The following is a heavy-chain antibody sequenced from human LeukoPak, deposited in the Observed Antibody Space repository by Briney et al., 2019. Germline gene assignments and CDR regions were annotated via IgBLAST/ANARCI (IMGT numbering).Heavy chain of an antibody. Sequence: SETLSLTCTVSDASISNYFWSWIRQPAGKGLEWIGRIYTSGSTDYNPSLKNRLTKSVDASKNQFSLKLSSVTAADTAVYYCAGLLGYSSGLQHWGQGTLVTVSS. D-gene: IGHD6-19*01. J-gene: IGHJ1*01. CDR2: IYTSGST. V-gene: IGHV4-4*07. CDR1: DASISNYF. CDR3: AGLLGYSSGLQH.